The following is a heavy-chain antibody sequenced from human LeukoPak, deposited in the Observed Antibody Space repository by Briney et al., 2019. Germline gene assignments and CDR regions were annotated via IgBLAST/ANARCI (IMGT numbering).Heavy chain of an antibody. D-gene: IGHD2-2*01. CDR1: GFTLSSYA. J-gene: IGHJ4*02. Sequence: GRSLRLSCAASGFTLSSYAMHWVRQAPGKGLEWVAVISYDGSNKYYADSVKGRFTISRDNSKNTLYLQMNSLRAEDTAVYYCARDHRGYCSSTSCPEGYWGQGTLVTVSS. V-gene: IGHV3-30-3*01. CDR3: ARDHRGYCSSTSCPEGY. CDR2: ISYDGSNK.